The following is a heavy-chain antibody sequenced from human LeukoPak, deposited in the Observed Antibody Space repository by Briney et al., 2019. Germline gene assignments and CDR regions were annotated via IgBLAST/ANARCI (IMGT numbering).Heavy chain of an antibody. D-gene: IGHD4-23*01. V-gene: IGHV1-69*01. Sequence: GRSLRLSCAASGFTFSSYAISWVRQAPGQGLEWMGGIIPIFGTANYAQKFQGRVTITADESTSTAYMELSSLRSEDTAVYYCARGRRPWTTVVTPDYWGQGTLVTVSS. CDR3: ARGRRPWTTVVTPDY. J-gene: IGHJ4*02. CDR2: IIPIFGTA. CDR1: GFTFSSYA.